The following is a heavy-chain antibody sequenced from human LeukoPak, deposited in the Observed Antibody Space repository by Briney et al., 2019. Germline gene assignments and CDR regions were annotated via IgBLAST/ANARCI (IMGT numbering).Heavy chain of an antibody. V-gene: IGHV1-69*13. CDR2: IIPIFGTV. D-gene: IGHD2-2*02. CDR3: ARGPIDIPAHFDY. J-gene: IGHJ4*02. Sequence: SVKVSCKASGGTFSSYAISWVRQAPGQGLEWMGGIIPIFGTVNYAQKFQGRVTITADESTSTAYMELSSLRSEDTAVYYCARGPIDIPAHFDYWGQGTLVTVSS. CDR1: GGTFSSYA.